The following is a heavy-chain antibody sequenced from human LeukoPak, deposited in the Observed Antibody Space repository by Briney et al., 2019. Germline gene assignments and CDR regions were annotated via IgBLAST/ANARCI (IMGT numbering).Heavy chain of an antibody. CDR1: GFTFSSYS. CDR2: ISSSSSTI. D-gene: IGHD3-10*01. Sequence: GGSLRLSCAASGFTFSSYSMNWVRQAPGKGLEWVSYISSSSSTIYYADSVKGRFTISRYNAKNSLYLQMNSLRAEDTAVYYCARDWGWGYYGSGSYYNVRTGDLGIDYWGQGTLVTVSS. V-gene: IGHV3-48*04. CDR3: ARDWGWGYYGSGSYYNVRTGDLGIDY. J-gene: IGHJ4*02.